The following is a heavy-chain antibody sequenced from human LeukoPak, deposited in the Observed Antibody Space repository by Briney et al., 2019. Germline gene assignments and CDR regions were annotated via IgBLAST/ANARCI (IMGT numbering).Heavy chain of an antibody. CDR1: RGTFSSYA. J-gene: IGHJ5*02. CDR2: IIPIFGTA. D-gene: IGHD5-18*01. V-gene: IGHV1-69*06. Sequence: SVKVSCKASRGTFSSYAISWVRQAPGQGLEWMGGIIPIFGTANYTQKFQGRVTITADKSTSTAYMELNSQRSEDRAVYYCASSKLGYSYGPGSNWYDPWGQGTLVTVSS. CDR3: ASSKLGYSYGPGSNWYDP.